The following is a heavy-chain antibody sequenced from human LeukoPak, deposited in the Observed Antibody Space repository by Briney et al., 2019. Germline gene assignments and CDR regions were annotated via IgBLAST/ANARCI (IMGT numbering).Heavy chain of an antibody. CDR3: TCSQTGLDY. Sequence: SETLSLTCTVSGRSISSHYWSWIRQPPGKGLGWIGYIYYSGSPNYNPSLKSRLTISVDTSKNQFSQKLSSVTAADTAVYYCTCSQTGLDYWGQGTLVTVSS. V-gene: IGHV4-59*11. D-gene: IGHD1-1*01. CDR2: IYYSGSP. J-gene: IGHJ4*02. CDR1: GRSISSHY.